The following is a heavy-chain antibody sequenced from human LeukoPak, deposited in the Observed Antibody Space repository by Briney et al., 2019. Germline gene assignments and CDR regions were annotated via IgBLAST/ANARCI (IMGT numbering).Heavy chain of an antibody. D-gene: IGHD2-2*01. J-gene: IGHJ6*03. V-gene: IGHV3-23*01. CDR2: ISGSGGST. Sequence: GGSLRLSCAASGFTFSSYAMSWVRQAPGKGLEWVSAISGSGGSTYYADSVKGRFTISRDNSKNTLYLQMNSLRAEDTAVYYCAYCSSTSCPPTYYYYYYMDVGGKGTTVTVSS. CDR1: GFTFSSYA. CDR3: AYCSSTSCPPTYYYYYYMDV.